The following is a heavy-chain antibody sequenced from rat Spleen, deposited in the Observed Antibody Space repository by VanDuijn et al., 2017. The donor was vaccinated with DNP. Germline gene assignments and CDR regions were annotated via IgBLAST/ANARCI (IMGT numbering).Heavy chain of an antibody. CDR3: AWDISG. D-gene: IGHD4-6*01. J-gene: IGHJ3*01. Sequence: EVKLVESGGGLVQPGRSLKLSCAASGFNFNDHWMGWVRQAPGKGLEWIGQINKDSSTINYIPSLKDKFTISRDNAQNTLYLQMNNLKEEDTAIYYCAWDISGWGQGTLVTVSS. V-gene: IGHV4-2*01. CDR2: INKDSSTI. CDR1: GFNFNDHW.